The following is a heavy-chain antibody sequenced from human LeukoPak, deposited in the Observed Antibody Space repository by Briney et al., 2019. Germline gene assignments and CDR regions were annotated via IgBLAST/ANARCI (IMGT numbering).Heavy chain of an antibody. J-gene: IGHJ6*03. V-gene: IGHV3-21*01. CDR2: ISSSSSYI. Sequence: PGGSLRLSCAASGFTFSSYSMNWVRQAPGKGLEWVSSISSSSSYIYYADSVKGRFTISRDNAKNSLYLQMNSLRAEDTAVYYCARNRGRGYHMDVWGKGTTVTVSS. CDR3: ARNRGRGYHMDV. CDR1: GFTFSSYS. D-gene: IGHD3-16*02.